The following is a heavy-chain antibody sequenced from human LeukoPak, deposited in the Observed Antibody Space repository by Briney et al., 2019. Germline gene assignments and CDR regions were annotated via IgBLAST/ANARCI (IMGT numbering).Heavy chain of an antibody. Sequence: PGGSLRLSCAASGFTFSGSAMSWVRQAPGEGLEWVSLISYSGANSYYIDSVRGRFTISRDNSKDTLFLQMNSLRAEDTAIYYCARDMQLSTWGRGTMVTVSS. CDR1: GFTFSGSA. D-gene: IGHD3-16*02. CDR2: ISYSGANS. CDR3: ARDMQLST. J-gene: IGHJ3*01. V-gene: IGHV3-23*01.